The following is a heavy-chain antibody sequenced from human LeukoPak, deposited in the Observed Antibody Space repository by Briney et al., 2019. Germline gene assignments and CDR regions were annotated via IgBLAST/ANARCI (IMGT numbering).Heavy chain of an antibody. V-gene: IGHV4-34*01. Sequence: SETLSLTCAVYGGSFSGYYWSWIRQPPGKGLEWIGEINHSGSTNYNPSLKSRVTISADTSKNQFSLKLSSVTAADTAVYYCARNRLRFLEWLSEGMDVWGQGTTVTVSS. J-gene: IGHJ6*02. CDR2: INHSGST. D-gene: IGHD3-3*01. CDR1: GGSFSGYY. CDR3: ARNRLRFLEWLSEGMDV.